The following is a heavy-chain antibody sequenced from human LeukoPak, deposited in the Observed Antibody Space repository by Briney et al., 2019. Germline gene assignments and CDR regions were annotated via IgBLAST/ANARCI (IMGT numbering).Heavy chain of an antibody. CDR1: GFTFSSFG. Sequence: GGSLRLSCGASGFTFSSFGMHWLRQAPGKGPEWVAIIWYDGSEKYYSDSVKGRFTISRDNSKNTVYLQMNSLRVEDTAVYYCAKAADWLAADYIDYWGQGTLVTVSS. CDR3: AKAADWLAADYIDY. D-gene: IGHD3-9*01. CDR2: IWYDGSEK. V-gene: IGHV3-33*06. J-gene: IGHJ4*02.